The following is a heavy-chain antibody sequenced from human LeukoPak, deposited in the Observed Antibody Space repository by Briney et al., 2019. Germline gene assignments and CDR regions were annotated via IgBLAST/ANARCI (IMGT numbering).Heavy chain of an antibody. CDR2: VYHSGST. CDR1: GASVRSYNY. J-gene: IGHJ3*02. CDR3: VRVAVEMATIKGLDI. D-gene: IGHD5-24*01. Sequence: NPSGTLSLTCAVSGASVRSYNYWSWVRQPPGKGLEWLGEVYHSGSTIYNPSLESRITISIDSSKNQFSLKLTSVTAADTAVYYCVRVAVEMATIKGLDIWGRGTVVTVSS. V-gene: IGHV4-4*02.